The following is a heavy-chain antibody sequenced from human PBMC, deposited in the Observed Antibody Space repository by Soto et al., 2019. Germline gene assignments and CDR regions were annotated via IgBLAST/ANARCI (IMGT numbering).Heavy chain of an antibody. J-gene: IGHJ4*02. Sequence: QVQLVQSGAEVKKPGSSVKVSCEASGGTFSGHAISWVRQAPGQGPEWMGGLIPLFGTTQHAQNFQDRLTITADKSTSTAYMELTSPRFEDTAISYCARGPNWGYRFDSWGQGTLVTVSS. CDR3: ARGPNWGYRFDS. CDR1: GGTFSGHA. CDR2: LIPLFGTT. D-gene: IGHD7-27*01. V-gene: IGHV1-69*06.